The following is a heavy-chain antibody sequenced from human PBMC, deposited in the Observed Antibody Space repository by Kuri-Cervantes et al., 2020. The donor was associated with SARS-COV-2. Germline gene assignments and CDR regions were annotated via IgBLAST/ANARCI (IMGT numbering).Heavy chain of an antibody. CDR1: GGSFSGYY. V-gene: IGHV4-34*01. CDR3: ARNGEIISSPSYFDY. J-gene: IGHJ4*02. D-gene: IGHD3-10*01. CDR2: INHSGST. Sequence: SETLSLTCAVYGGSFSGYYWSWIRQPPGKGLEWIGEINHSGSTNYNPSLKSRVTISVDTSKNQFSLKLSSVTAADTAIYYCARNGEIISSPSYFDYWGRGTLVTVSS.